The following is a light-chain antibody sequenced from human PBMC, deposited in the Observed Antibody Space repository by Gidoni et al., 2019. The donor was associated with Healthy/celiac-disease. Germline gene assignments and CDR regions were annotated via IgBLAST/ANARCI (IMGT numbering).Light chain of an antibody. Sequence: IQLTQSPSFLSASVGDRVTIPCRASQGISSYLAWYQQKPGKAPKLLIYAASTLQSGVPSRFSGSGSGTEFTLTISRLQPEDFATYYCQQLNSYPFGGXTKVEIK. CDR2: AAS. V-gene: IGKV1-9*01. CDR3: QQLNSYP. J-gene: IGKJ4*01. CDR1: QGISSY.